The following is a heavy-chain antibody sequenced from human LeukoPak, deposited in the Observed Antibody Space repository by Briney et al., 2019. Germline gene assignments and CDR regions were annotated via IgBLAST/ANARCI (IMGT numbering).Heavy chain of an antibody. CDR1: GFNFDDYA. Sequence: PGRSLRLSCAVSGFNFDDYAMHWVRQAPGRGLEWVSGINWKTGNGIYADSVKGRFTISRDNAKNSLYFQMNSLRAEDTAVYYCAKVFGVERFYYMDVWGNGATVSVSS. D-gene: IGHD3-3*01. CDR2: INWKTGNG. J-gene: IGHJ6*03. CDR3: AKVFGVERFYYMDV. V-gene: IGHV3-9*01.